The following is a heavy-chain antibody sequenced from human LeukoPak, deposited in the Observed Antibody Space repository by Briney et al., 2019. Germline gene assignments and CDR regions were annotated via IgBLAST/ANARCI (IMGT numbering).Heavy chain of an antibody. CDR3: ARVKGAFGEEFDAFDI. CDR2: IYSGGST. Sequence: GGSLRLSCAASGFTVRSNYMSWVRQAPGKGLERGSVIYSGGSTYYADSVKGRFTISRDNSKNTLYLQMNSLRAEDTAVYYCARVKGAFGEEFDAFDIWGQGTMVTVSS. D-gene: IGHD3-10*01. J-gene: IGHJ3*02. CDR1: GFTVRSNY. V-gene: IGHV3-53*01.